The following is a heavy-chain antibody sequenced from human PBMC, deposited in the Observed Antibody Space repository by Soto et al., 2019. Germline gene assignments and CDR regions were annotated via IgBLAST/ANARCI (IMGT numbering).Heavy chain of an antibody. CDR3: AKIEGYYDFWSGYFDY. D-gene: IGHD3-3*01. J-gene: IGHJ4*02. CDR2: ISAYNGNT. Sequence: GASVKVSCKASGYTFTSYGISWVRQAPGQGLEWMGWISAYNGNTNYAQKLQGRVIMTTDTSTSTAYMELRSLRAEDTAVYYCAKIEGYYDFWSGYFDYWGQGTLVTVSS. CDR1: GYTFTSYG. V-gene: IGHV1-18*01.